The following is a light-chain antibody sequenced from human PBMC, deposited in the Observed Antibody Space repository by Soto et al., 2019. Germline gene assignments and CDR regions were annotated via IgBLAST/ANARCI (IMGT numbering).Light chain of an antibody. CDR2: DST. Sequence: VLTQSPATLSLSPGERATLSCRASQSIHTSLAWYQQKSGKPPRLVIYDSTLRANGVPDRFGGSRSGTEFTLTINCLEPEDFAVYYCQQRNVWPPITFGQGTRLEIK. CDR1: QSIHTS. V-gene: IGKV3-11*01. CDR3: QQRNVWPPIT. J-gene: IGKJ5*01.